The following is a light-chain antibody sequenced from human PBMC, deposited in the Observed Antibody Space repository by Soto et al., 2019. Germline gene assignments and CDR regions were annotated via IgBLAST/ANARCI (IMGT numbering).Light chain of an antibody. V-gene: IGKV1-39*01. Sequence: HITHSPTSLSAFGGDRVTITFRASQSIASYLNLYQQKPGKAPKFLIYAASTLQSGVPSRFSGSGSGTDFTLTISSLQDEDFATYLYQQSYSPPITFGQGTRLEI. CDR1: QSIASY. CDR2: AAS. CDR3: QQSYSPPIT. J-gene: IGKJ5*01.